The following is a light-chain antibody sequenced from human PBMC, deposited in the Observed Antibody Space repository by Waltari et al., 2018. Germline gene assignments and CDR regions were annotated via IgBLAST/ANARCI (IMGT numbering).Light chain of an antibody. J-gene: IGLJ3*02. V-gene: IGLV8-61*01. CDR3: VLYGGNGIWV. Sequence: QTLVTQEPAFSVSPGGPITLTCALPSRSLSTSYYPTWYQQTQGQAPRTLIYSTNLRSSGVPDRFSGSIIGNKAALTITGAQADDESDYYCVLYGGNGIWVFGGGTRLTVL. CDR1: SRSLSTSYY. CDR2: STN.